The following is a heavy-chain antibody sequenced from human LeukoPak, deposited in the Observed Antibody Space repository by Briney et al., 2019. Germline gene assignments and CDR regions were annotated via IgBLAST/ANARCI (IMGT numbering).Heavy chain of an antibody. Sequence: GGSLRLPCAASGFTFNNYNMNWVRQAPGKGLEWVSSITRRSSYIYYADSVKGRFTISRDNAKNSLYLQMNSLRVEDTALYYCVRDDNQLGHAFDIWGQGTMVTVSS. CDR1: GFTFNNYN. J-gene: IGHJ3*02. CDR2: ITRRSSYI. D-gene: IGHD6-6*01. V-gene: IGHV3-21*01. CDR3: VRDDNQLGHAFDI.